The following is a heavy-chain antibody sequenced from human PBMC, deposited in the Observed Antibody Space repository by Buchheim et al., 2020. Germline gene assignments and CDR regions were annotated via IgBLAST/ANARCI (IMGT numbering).Heavy chain of an antibody. Sequence: QVQLVQSGAEVKKPGASVKVSCKASGYTFTGYYMHWVRQAPGQGLEWMGWINPNSGATNYAQKFQAWVTMTRDTSISTAYMELSRLRSDDTAVYYCARERSRAALHRKSYYYYGMDVWGQGTT. V-gene: IGHV1-2*04. CDR1: GYTFTGYY. D-gene: IGHD6-13*01. CDR2: INPNSGAT. J-gene: IGHJ6*02. CDR3: ARERSRAALHRKSYYYYGMDV.